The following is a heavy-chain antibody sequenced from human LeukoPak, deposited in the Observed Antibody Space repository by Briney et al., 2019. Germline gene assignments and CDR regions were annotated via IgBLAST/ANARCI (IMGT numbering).Heavy chain of an antibody. J-gene: IGHJ5*02. CDR3: TRVAQSGPTGWFAP. CDR1: GFTFSHYN. D-gene: IGHD1-1*01. Sequence: PGGSLRLSCAASGFTFSHYNMNWVRQAPGKGLEWVSSIRSTGSDIYYVDSVKGRFTISRDNPDNVVYLQMNSLRAEDTAVYYCTRVAQSGPTGWFAPWGQGTLVTASS. CDR2: IRSTGSDI. V-gene: IGHV3-21*01.